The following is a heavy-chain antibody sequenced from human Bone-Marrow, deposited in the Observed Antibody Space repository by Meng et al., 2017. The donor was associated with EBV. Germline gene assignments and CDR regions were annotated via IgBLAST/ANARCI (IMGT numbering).Heavy chain of an antibody. CDR1: GCTFSSYG. CDR2: ISYDGSNK. CDR3: AKDLSIAAAGPLDY. D-gene: IGHD6-13*01. V-gene: IGHV3-30*18. Sequence: QVQLVESGXGVVQPGRXVRLSCAASGCTFSSYGMHWGRQAPGKGLEWVAVISYDGSNKYYADSVKGRFTISRDNSKNTLYLQMNSLRAEDTAVYYCAKDLSIAAAGPLDYWGQGTLVTVSS. J-gene: IGHJ4*02.